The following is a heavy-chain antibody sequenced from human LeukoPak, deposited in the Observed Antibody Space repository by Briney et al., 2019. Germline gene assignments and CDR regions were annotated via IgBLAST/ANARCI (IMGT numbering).Heavy chain of an antibody. CDR1: GGSISSGSYY. V-gene: IGHV4-61*02. D-gene: IGHD2-15*01. CDR3: AREYCSGGSCYLDY. J-gene: IGHJ4*02. Sequence: SETLSLACTVSGGSISSGSYYWSWIRQPAGKGLEWIGRIYISGSTSYNPSLKGRVTISVDTSKNQFSLKVRYVTAADTAVYYCAREYCSGGSCYLDYWGQGTLVTVSS. CDR2: IYISGST.